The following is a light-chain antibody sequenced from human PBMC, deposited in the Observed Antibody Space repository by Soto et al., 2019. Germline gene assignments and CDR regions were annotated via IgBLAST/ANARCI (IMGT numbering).Light chain of an antibody. Sequence: QSVLTQPASVSGSPGQSITISCTGTSSDVGGYNYVSWYQQDPGRAPKLMIYEVSNRPSGVSHRFSGSKSGNTASLTISGLQAEDEADYYCSSYTTSSTLVFGTGTKLTVL. J-gene: IGLJ1*01. CDR2: EVS. CDR1: SSDVGGYNY. V-gene: IGLV2-14*01. CDR3: SSYTTSSTLV.